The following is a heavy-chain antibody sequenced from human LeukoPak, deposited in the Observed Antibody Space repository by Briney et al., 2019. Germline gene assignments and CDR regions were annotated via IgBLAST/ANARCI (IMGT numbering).Heavy chain of an antibody. CDR1: GGSISSYY. Sequence: SETLSLTCTVSGGSISSYYWSWIRQPPGKGLEWIGYIYYSGSTSYNPSLKSRVTISVDTSKNQFSLKLSSVTAADTAVYYCARRYDYWGQGTLVTVSS. CDR2: IYYSGST. CDR3: ARRYDY. V-gene: IGHV4-59*01. J-gene: IGHJ4*02.